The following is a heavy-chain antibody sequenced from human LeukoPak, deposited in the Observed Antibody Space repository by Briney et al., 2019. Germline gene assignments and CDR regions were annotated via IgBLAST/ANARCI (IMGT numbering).Heavy chain of an antibody. Sequence: PGGSLRLSCAASGFTFSSYAMHWVRQAPGKGLEWVAVISYDGSNKYYADSVKGRFTISRDNSKNTLYLQMNSLRAEDTAVYYCARDGGSSWSKYYYYYMDVWGKGTTVTVS. CDR3: ARDGGSSWSKYYYYYMDV. J-gene: IGHJ6*03. CDR2: ISYDGSNK. CDR1: GFTFSSYA. V-gene: IGHV3-30*04. D-gene: IGHD6-13*01.